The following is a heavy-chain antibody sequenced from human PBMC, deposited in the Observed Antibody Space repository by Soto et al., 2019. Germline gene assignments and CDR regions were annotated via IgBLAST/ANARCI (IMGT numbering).Heavy chain of an antibody. Sequence: PGVSLRLSCSASPFTVSSHYMRWDRQAPGKGLQWVSAIYSGGSTYYADSVKGRFTISRDNSKNTLYLQMNSLRADASAANSCARSFFRWNRRGFRLAPSGWTDGPSYCYYGWDVRDKGTRGT. CDR2: IYSGGST. J-gene: IGHJ6*04. CDR3: ARSFFRWNRRGFRLAPSGWTDGPSYCYYGWDV. D-gene: IGHD6-13*01. V-gene: IGHV3-53*01. CDR1: PFTVSSHY.